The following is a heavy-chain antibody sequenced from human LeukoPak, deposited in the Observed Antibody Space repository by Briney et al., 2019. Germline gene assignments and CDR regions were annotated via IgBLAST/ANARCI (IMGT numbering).Heavy chain of an antibody. D-gene: IGHD5-18*01. CDR1: GGSISSGGYY. V-gene: IGHV4-30-2*01. CDR2: IYHSGST. J-gene: IGHJ4*02. CDR3: ARGGYSYGYDFDY. Sequence: PSETLSLTCTVSGGSISSGGYYWSWIRQPPGKGLEWIGYIYHSGSTYYNPSLKSRVTISVDRSKNQFSLKLSSVTAADTAVYYCARGGYSYGYDFDYWGQGTLVTVSS.